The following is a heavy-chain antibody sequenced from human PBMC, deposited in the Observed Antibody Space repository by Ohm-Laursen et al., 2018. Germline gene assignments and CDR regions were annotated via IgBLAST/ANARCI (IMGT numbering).Heavy chain of an antibody. CDR1: GFTFSSFS. Sequence: SLRLSCTASGFTFSSFSMNWVRQAPGKGLEWISYINEVSSHIYDADSVKGRITVARDNAKNSLYLQLNSLRAEDTAVYYCARFGVNHGMDVWGQGTTVTVSS. CDR3: ARFGVNHGMDV. J-gene: IGHJ6*02. V-gene: IGHV3-21*01. CDR2: INEVSSHI. D-gene: IGHD3-16*01.